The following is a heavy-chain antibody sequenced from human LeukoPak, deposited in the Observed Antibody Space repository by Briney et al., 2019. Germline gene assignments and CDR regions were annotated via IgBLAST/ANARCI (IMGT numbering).Heavy chain of an antibody. CDR2: INHSGST. J-gene: IGHJ5*02. Sequence: SETLSLTCAVYGGSFSGYYWGWIRQPPGKGLEWIGEINHSGSTNYNPSLKSRVTISVDTSKNQFSLKLSSVTAADTAVYYCARGQYQLLPGNWFDPWGQGTLVTVSS. CDR1: GGSFSGYY. V-gene: IGHV4-34*01. D-gene: IGHD2-2*01. CDR3: ARGQYQLLPGNWFDP.